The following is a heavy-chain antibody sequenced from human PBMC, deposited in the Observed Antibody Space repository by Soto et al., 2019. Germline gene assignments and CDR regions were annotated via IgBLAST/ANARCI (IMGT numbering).Heavy chain of an antibody. Sequence: QVQLVQSGAEVKKPGASVKVSCKASGYTFTSYDINWVRQATGQGLEWMGWMNPNSGNTGYAQKFQGRVTMTRNTSISTAYMELSSLRSEDTAVYYCARKQQLDHYYYYGMDVWGQGTTVTVSS. CDR1: GYTFTSYD. CDR2: MNPNSGNT. D-gene: IGHD6-13*01. V-gene: IGHV1-8*01. CDR3: ARKQQLDHYYYYGMDV. J-gene: IGHJ6*02.